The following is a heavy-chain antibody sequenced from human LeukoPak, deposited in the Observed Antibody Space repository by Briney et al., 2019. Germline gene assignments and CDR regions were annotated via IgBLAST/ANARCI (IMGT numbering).Heavy chain of an antibody. CDR1: GGTFSSYA. D-gene: IGHD3-10*01. CDR2: IIPIFGTA. J-gene: IGHJ4*02. CDR3: ARERPAYYGSGSYPFDY. Sequence: SVKVSCKASGGTFSSYAISWVRLAPGQGLEWMGGIIPIFGTANYAQKFQGRVTITADESTSTAYMELSSLRSEDTAVYYCARERPAYYGSGSYPFDYWGQGTLVTVSS. V-gene: IGHV1-69*13.